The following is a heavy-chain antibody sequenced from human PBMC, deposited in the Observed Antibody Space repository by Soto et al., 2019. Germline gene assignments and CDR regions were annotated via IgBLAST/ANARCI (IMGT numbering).Heavy chain of an antibody. CDR3: ARSQGSSTSLEIYYYYYYGMDV. Sequence: QVQLVQSGAEVKKPGSSVKVSCKASGGTFSSYAISWVRQAPGHGLEWMGGIIPISGTANYAQKFQGRVTITADESTSTAYMELSSLRSEDTAVYYCARSQGSSTSLEIYYYYYYGMDVWGQGTMVTVSS. J-gene: IGHJ6*02. CDR1: GGTFSSYA. V-gene: IGHV1-69*01. D-gene: IGHD2-2*01. CDR2: IIPISGTA.